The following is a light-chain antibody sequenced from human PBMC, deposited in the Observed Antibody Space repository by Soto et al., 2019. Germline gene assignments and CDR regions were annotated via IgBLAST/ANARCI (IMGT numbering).Light chain of an antibody. V-gene: IGKV3-20*01. CDR1: QSVSCSY. CDR3: QQYCSSPPFT. CDR2: GAS. Sequence: EIVLTQSPGTLSLSQGERATLSCRASQSVSCSYLAWYQQKPGQAPRLLIYGASSRATAIPDWFSGSGSGTDFTLTISRLEPEDFAVYYCQQYCSSPPFTFRHGTKVDSK. J-gene: IGKJ3*01.